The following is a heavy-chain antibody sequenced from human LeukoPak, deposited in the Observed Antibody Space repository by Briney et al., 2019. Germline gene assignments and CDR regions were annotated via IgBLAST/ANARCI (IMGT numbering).Heavy chain of an antibody. Sequence: SETLSLTCAVYVGSFSGYYWSWIRQPPGKGLEWIGEINHSGSTNYNPSLKSRVTISVDTSKNQFSLKLSSVTAADTAVYYCASDLNYVNAFDIWGQGTMVTVSS. CDR3: ASDLNYVNAFDI. J-gene: IGHJ3*02. D-gene: IGHD1-7*01. CDR1: VGSFSGYY. V-gene: IGHV4-34*01. CDR2: INHSGST.